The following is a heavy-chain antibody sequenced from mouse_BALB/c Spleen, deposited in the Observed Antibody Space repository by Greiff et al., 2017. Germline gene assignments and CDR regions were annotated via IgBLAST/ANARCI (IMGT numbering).Heavy chain of an antibody. J-gene: IGHJ4*01. CDR1: GFNIKDTY. CDR2: IDPANGNT. D-gene: IGHD3-3*01. CDR3: ARRGRYAMDY. V-gene: IGHV14-3*02. Sequence: EVQLVESGAELVKPGASVKLSCTASGFNIKDTYMHWVKQRPEQGLEWIGRIDPANGNTKYDPKFQGKATITADTSSNTAYLQLSSLTSEDTAVYYCARRGRYAMDYWGQGTSVTVSS.